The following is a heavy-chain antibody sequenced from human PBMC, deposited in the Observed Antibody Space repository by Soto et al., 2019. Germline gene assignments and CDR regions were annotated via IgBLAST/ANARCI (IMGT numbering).Heavy chain of an antibody. CDR1: GFTFSNAW. J-gene: IGHJ6*03. CDR3: IPLRFFEWLVSSYYYYTDV. D-gene: IGHD3-3*01. V-gene: IGHV3-15*01. CDR2: IKSKTDGGTT. Sequence: EVQLVESGGGLVKPGGSLRLSCAASGFTFSNAWMSWVRQAPGKGLEWVGRIKSKTDGGTTDYAAPVKGRFTISRDDSKNTLYMQIKRLKNEDTAVYYSIPLRFFEWLVSSYYYYTDVCGEGTTVTVSS.